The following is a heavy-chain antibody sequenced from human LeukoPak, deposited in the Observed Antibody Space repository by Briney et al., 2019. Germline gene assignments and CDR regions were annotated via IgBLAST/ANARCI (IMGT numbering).Heavy chain of an antibody. CDR1: GGSISSSTYY. D-gene: IGHD3-22*01. CDR3: ARDEYYYDSSGYNPDAFDI. CDR2: IYYSGST. Sequence: SETLSLTCTVSGGSISSSTYYWGWIRQPPGKGLEWIGSIYYSGSTYYNPSLKSRVTISVDTSKNQFSLKLSSVTAADTAVYYCARDEYYYDSSGYNPDAFDIWGQGTMDTVSS. V-gene: IGHV4-39*07. J-gene: IGHJ3*02.